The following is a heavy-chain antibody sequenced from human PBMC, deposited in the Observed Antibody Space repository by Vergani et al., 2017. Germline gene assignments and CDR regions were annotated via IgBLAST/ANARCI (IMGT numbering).Heavy chain of an antibody. D-gene: IGHD3-10*01. Sequence: QAQLQQWGAGLLKPSETLSLTCAIYGGSFSGYYWSWIRQPPGKGLEWIGEINHSGSTNYNPSLKSRVTISVDTSKNQFSLKLSSVTAADTAVYFCARELSYYYGSGSDDYNPYYYEGMDVWGPGTTVTVSS. CDR3: ARELSYYYGSGSDDYNPYYYEGMDV. CDR2: INHSGST. J-gene: IGHJ6*02. V-gene: IGHV4-34*01. CDR1: GGSFSGYY.